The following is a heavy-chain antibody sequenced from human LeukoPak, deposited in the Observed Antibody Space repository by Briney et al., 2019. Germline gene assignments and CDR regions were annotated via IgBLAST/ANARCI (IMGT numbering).Heavy chain of an antibody. CDR3: ARGRDFWSGYPSDP. D-gene: IGHD3-3*01. V-gene: IGHV1-8*01. CDR1: GYTFTSYD. CDR2: MNPNSGNT. Sequence: GSSGKVSCKASGYTFTSYDINWVRQATGQGLEWMGWMNPNSGNTGYAQKFQGRVTMTRNTSISTAYMELSSLRSEDTAVYYCARGRDFWSGYPSDPCGQGTLVTVSS. J-gene: IGHJ5*02.